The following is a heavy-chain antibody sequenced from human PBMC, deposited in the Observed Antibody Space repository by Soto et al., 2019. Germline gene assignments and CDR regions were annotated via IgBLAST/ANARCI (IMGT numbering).Heavy chain of an antibody. J-gene: IGHJ5*01. V-gene: IGHV1-3*01. CDR3: AREPYCSSTSCYQYNWFDS. D-gene: IGHD2-2*01. CDR2: INAGNGNT. Sequence: ASVKVSCKASGYTFTSYAMHWVRQAPGQRLEWMGWINAGNGNTKYSQKFQGRVTITRDTSASTAYMELSSLRSEDTAVYYCAREPYCSSTSCYQYNWFDSWGQGTLVIVSS. CDR1: GYTFTSYA.